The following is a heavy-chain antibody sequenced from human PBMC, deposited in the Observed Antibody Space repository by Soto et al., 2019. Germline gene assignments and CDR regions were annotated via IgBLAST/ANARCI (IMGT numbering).Heavy chain of an antibody. CDR3: ARPNQLMTSRGISWFDA. V-gene: IGHV5-51*01. CDR2: IYPRDSDT. Sequence: LGESLKISCKGSGYTFTNYWVAWVRQMPGKGLEWMGIIYPRDSDTRYSPSFQGQVTISADKSISTAYLQWNSLKASDTAMYYCARPNQLMTSRGISWFDAWGQGILVTVSS. D-gene: IGHD2-2*01. CDR1: GYTFTNYW. J-gene: IGHJ5*02.